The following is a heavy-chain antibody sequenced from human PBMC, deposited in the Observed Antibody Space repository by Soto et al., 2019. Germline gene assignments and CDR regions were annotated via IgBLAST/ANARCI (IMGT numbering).Heavy chain of an antibody. J-gene: IGHJ6*02. CDR2: IIPIFGTA. CDR1: GGTFSSYA. Sequence: ASVKVSCKVSGGTFSSYAISWVRQAPGQGLEWMGGIIPIFGTANNAQKFQGRVTDTADESKSTAYMVLSSLRSVETAVYYCARARYCTGGSCTRSILYFDLNVWGQVNT. V-gene: IGHV1-69*13. D-gene: IGHD2-15*01. CDR3: ARARYCTGGSCTRSILYFDLNV.